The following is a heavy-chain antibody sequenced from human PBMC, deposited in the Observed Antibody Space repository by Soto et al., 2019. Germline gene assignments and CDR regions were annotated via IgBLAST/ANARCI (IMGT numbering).Heavy chain of an antibody. Sequence: SETLSLTCTVSGGSISSGGYYWSWIRQHPGKGLEWIGYIYYSGSTYYNPSLKSRVTISVDTSKNQFSLKLSSVTAADTAVYYCARTCWDRGAMGVDWFDPWGQGTLVTVSS. CDR1: GGSISSGGYY. V-gene: IGHV4-31*03. CDR2: IYYSGST. CDR3: ARTCWDRGAMGVDWFDP. D-gene: IGHD3-10*01. J-gene: IGHJ5*02.